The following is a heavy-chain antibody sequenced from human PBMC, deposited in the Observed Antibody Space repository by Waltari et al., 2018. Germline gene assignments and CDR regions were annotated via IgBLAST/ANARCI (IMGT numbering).Heavy chain of an antibody. Sequence: VQLVQSGAEVKRPGSSVKVSCRASGGIFTNYAISWVRQAPGQGLEWMGGNIPIFGTANSAQKFQGRLTITSDESTSTAYMELSSLRPEDTAVYFCARDLGAMKVTSALEIWGQGTRVTVSS. CDR1: GGIFTNYA. J-gene: IGHJ3*02. D-gene: IGHD3-10*01. CDR2: NIPIFGTA. CDR3: ARDLGAMKVTSALEI. V-gene: IGHV1-69*05.